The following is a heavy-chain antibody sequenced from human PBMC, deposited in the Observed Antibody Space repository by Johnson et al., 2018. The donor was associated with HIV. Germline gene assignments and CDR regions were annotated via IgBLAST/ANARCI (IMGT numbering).Heavy chain of an antibody. D-gene: IGHD3-3*01. CDR2: ISYDGSNK. J-gene: IGHJ3*02. Sequence: VQLVESGGGVVQPGRSLRLSCEASGFTFSSYAMHWVRQAPGKGLEWVAVISYDGSNKYYADSVKGRFTISRDNSKNTLYLQMNSLRAEDTAVYYCARDPTYYNFWSGYYSGAFDIWGQGTMVTVSS. CDR1: GFTFSSYA. V-gene: IGHV3-30-3*01. CDR3: ARDPTYYNFWSGYYSGAFDI.